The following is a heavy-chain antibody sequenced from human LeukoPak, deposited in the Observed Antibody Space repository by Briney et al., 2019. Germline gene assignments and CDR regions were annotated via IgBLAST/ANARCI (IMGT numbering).Heavy chain of an antibody. CDR1: GGSISSYY. J-gene: IGHJ4*02. CDR3: ARASSCAGGSCSPFDY. Sequence: SETLSLTCTVSGGSISSYYWSWIRQPPGKGLEWIRYIYYSGSTNYNPSLKSRVTISVDTSKNQFSLKLSSVTAADTAVYYCARASSCAGGSCSPFDYWGQGTLVTVSS. V-gene: IGHV4-59*01. D-gene: IGHD2-15*01. CDR2: IYYSGST.